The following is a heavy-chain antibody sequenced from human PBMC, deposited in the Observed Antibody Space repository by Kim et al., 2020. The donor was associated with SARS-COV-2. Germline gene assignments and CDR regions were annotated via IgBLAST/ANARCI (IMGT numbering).Heavy chain of an antibody. CDR1: GFTFSSYG. CDR2: ISYDGSNK. J-gene: IGHJ6*02. D-gene: IGHD2-15*01. V-gene: IGHV3-30*18. CDR3: AKDTGCSGGSCYLGAVWGWDYYYGMDV. Sequence: GGSLRLSCAASGFTFSSYGMHWVRQAPGKGLEWVAVISYDGSNKYYADSVKGRFTISRDNSKNTLYLQMNSLRAEDTAVYYCAKDTGCSGGSCYLGAVWGWDYYYGMDVWGQGTTVTVSS.